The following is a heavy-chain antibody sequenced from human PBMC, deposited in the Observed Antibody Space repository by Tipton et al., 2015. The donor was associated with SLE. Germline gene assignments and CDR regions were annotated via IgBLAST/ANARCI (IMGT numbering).Heavy chain of an antibody. Sequence: LRLSCAVYGGSFSGYYWGWIRQPPGKGLEWIGEINHSGSTNYNPSLKSRVTISVDTSKNQFSLKLSSVTAADTAVYYCARGYIVLMVYASGWFDPWGQGTLVTVSS. V-gene: IGHV4-34*01. CDR3: ARGYIVLMVYASGWFDP. CDR1: GGSFSGYY. CDR2: INHSGST. D-gene: IGHD2-8*01. J-gene: IGHJ5*02.